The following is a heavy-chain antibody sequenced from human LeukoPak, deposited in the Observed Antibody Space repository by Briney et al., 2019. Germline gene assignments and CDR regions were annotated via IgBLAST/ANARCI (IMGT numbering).Heavy chain of an antibody. J-gene: IGHJ6*02. CDR1: EFTFSNCA. Sequence: GGSLRLSCAVSEFTFSNCAMSWVRQAPGKGLEWVSSISGIGGATYYADSVRGRFTISRDSSDNTLYLQMNSLRAEDTAVYYCATARFAQTYYYGLDVWSQGTSVTVSS. D-gene: IGHD6-6*01. CDR3: ATARFAQTYYYGLDV. CDR2: ISGIGGAT. V-gene: IGHV3-23*01.